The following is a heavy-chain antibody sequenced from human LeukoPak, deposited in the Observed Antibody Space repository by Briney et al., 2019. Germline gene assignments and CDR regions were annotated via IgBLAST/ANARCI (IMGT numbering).Heavy chain of an antibody. J-gene: IGHJ6*03. V-gene: IGHV3-23*01. CDR3: ASMVNMDNWNYRGQYYYYYMDV. CDR1: GFTFSSYA. D-gene: IGHD1-7*01. CDR2: ISGCGDNT. Sequence: PGGSLRLSCAASGFTFSSYAMNWVRQAPGKGLEWISSISGCGDNTYYADSVKGRFTISRDNSKNTLYLQMNSLRSEDTAVYYCASMVNMDNWNYRGQYYYYYMDVWGKGTTVTVSS.